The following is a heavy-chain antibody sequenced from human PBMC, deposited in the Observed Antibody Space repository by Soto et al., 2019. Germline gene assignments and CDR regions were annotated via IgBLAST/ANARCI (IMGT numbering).Heavy chain of an antibody. Sequence: EVQLVESGGGLVQPGGSLRLSCAASGFTFSDYGIYWVRQAPGKGLEWLSFISDRSDNIYYADSVKGRFTISRDNAKNSVYLQMNSLRADDTGVYYCARDRVRTSSGGYWGQGTLVTVSS. CDR1: GFTFSDYG. J-gene: IGHJ4*02. D-gene: IGHD2-8*02. CDR3: ARDRVRTSSGGY. V-gene: IGHV3-48*01. CDR2: ISDRSDNI.